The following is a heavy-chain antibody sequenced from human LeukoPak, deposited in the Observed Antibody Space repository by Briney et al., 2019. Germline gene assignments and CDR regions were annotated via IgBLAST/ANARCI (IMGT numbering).Heavy chain of an antibody. Sequence: GGSLRLSCAASGFTFSQYGIHWVRQPPGKGLEWVTFIWYDGSYQYYADSVKGRFTISRDNSKNTLYLQMNSLRVEDTAVYYCVRVEGGYYYDSSGYYQPGYYYYYMDVWGKGTTVTVSS. D-gene: IGHD3-22*01. CDR1: GFTFSQYG. J-gene: IGHJ6*03. CDR3: VRVEGGYYYDSSGYYQPGYYYYYMDV. V-gene: IGHV3-33*01. CDR2: IWYDGSYQ.